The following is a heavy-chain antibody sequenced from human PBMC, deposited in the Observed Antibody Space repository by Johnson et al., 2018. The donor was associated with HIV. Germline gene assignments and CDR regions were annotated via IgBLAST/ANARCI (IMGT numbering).Heavy chain of an antibody. CDR2: INSDGSST. CDR3: ARDDYGGLGALYI. V-gene: IGHV3-74*02. J-gene: IGHJ3*02. Sequence: VQLVESGGGLVQPGGSLRLSCAASGFTLSSYWMHWVRQAPGKGLVWVSRINSDGSSTSFADSVKGRFTISRDNAKNTLYLQMNSLRAEDTAVYYCARDDYGGLGALYIWGQGTMVTVSS. CDR1: GFTLSSYW. D-gene: IGHD4-23*01.